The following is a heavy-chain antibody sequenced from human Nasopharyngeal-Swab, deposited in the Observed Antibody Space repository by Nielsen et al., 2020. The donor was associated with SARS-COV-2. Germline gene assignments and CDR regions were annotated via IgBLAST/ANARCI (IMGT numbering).Heavy chain of an antibody. D-gene: IGHD3-10*01. V-gene: IGHV1-18*01. CDR1: GYTFTSYG. CDR3: ARVRYGSGSYYNSY. J-gene: IGHJ4*02. CDR2: ISAYNGNT. Sequence: ASVKVSCKASGYTFTSYGISWVRQAPGQGLEWMGWISAYNGNTNYAQKLQGRVTMTTDTSTSTAYMEPRSLRSDDTAVYYCARVRYGSGSYYNSYWGQGTLVTVSS.